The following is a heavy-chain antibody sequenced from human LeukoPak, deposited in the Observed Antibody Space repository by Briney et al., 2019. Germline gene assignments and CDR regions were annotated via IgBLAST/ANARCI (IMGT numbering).Heavy chain of an antibody. J-gene: IGHJ4*02. CDR2: ISYDGSNK. Sequence: GGSLRLSCAASGFTFSSYGMHWVRQAPGKGLEWVAVISYDGSNKYYADSVKGRFTISRDNSKNTLYLQMNSLRAEDTAVYYCAKDRDYYGSGSLPYFDYWGQGTLVTVSS. CDR1: GFTFSSYG. V-gene: IGHV3-30*18. D-gene: IGHD3-10*01. CDR3: AKDRDYYGSGSLPYFDY.